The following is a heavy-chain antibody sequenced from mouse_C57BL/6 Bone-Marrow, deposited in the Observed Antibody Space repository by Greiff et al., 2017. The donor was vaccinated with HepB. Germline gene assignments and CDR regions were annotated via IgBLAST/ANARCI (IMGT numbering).Heavy chain of an antibody. Sequence: QVQLQQPGAELVMPGASVKLSCKASGYTFTSYWMHWVKQRPGQGLEWIGEIDPSDSYTNYNQKFKGKATLTVDKSSSTAYMQLSSLTSEDSAVYYCAIGTTVVEWDYFDYWGQGTTLTVSS. V-gene: IGHV1-69*01. J-gene: IGHJ2*01. CDR3: AIGTTVVEWDYFDY. D-gene: IGHD1-1*01. CDR2: IDPSDSYT. CDR1: GYTFTSYW.